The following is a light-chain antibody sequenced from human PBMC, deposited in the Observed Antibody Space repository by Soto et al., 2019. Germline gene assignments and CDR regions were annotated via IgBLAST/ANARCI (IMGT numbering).Light chain of an antibody. V-gene: IGKV3-15*01. Sequence: EIVITHSPATLSVSPGDRATVSCWASQSVRSNLDWYQQTPGQAPRLLVYCSSTRATGFPARFSGSGSGTEFTLTISSLQSEEFAVYYCQQYNDWPIPFGQRTRL. CDR2: CSS. J-gene: IGKJ5*01. CDR3: QQYNDWPIP. CDR1: QSVRSN.